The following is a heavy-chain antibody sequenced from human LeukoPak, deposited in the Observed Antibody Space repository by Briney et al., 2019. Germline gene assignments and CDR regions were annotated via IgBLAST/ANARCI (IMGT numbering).Heavy chain of an antibody. Sequence: ASVKVSCKASGYTFTGYDINWVRQATGQGLEWMGWMNPNSGNTGYAQKFQGRVTITRNTSISTAYMELSSLRSEDTAVYYCARRSGWEPDFDYWGQGTLVTVSS. CDR2: MNPNSGNT. D-gene: IGHD6-19*01. V-gene: IGHV1-8*03. CDR1: GYTFTGYD. CDR3: ARRSGWEPDFDY. J-gene: IGHJ4*02.